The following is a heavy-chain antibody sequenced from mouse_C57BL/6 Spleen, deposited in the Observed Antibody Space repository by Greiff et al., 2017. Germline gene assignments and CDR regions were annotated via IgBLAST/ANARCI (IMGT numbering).Heavy chain of an antibody. CDR2: INSDGGST. CDR1: EYEFPSHD. J-gene: IGHJ3*01. Sequence: EVKLMESGGGLVQPGESLKLSCESNEYEFPSHDMSWVRKTPEKRLELVAAINSDGGSTYYPDTMERRFIISRDNTKKTLYLQMSSLRSEDTALYYCARHAGGYGSSYGAYWGQGTLVTVSA. CDR3: ARHAGGYGSSYGAY. V-gene: IGHV5-2*01. D-gene: IGHD1-1*01.